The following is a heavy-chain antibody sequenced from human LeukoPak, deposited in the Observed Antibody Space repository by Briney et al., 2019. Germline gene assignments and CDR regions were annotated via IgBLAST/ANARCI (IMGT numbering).Heavy chain of an antibody. CDR1: GGSISSGRYY. Sequence: PSETLSLTCTVSGGSISSGRYYWSWIRQPAGKGLEWIGRIYSSGTTTYNPSLKSRVTISVDTAKNQFSLTLSSVTAADTAVYYCARCLEYGDLSRYAFDIWGRGTMVTVSS. V-gene: IGHV4-61*02. D-gene: IGHD2-21*02. CDR2: IYSSGTT. CDR3: ARCLEYGDLSRYAFDI. J-gene: IGHJ3*02.